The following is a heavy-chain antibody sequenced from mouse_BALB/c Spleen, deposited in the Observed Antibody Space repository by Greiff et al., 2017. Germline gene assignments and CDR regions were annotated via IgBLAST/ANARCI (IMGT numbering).Heavy chain of an antibody. J-gene: IGHJ1*01. CDR3: ARSSSYGGYFDV. V-gene: IGHV5-17*02. D-gene: IGHD1-1*01. CDR2: ISSGSSTI. Sequence: EVKVVESGGGLVQPGGSRKLSCAASGFTFSSFGMHWVRQAPEKGLEWVAYISSGSSTIYYADTVKGRFTISRDNPKNTLFLQMTSLRSEDTAMYYCARSSSYGGYFDVWGAGTTVTVSS. CDR1: GFTFSSFG.